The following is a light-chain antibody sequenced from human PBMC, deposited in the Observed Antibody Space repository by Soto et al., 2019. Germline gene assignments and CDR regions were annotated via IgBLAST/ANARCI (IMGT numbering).Light chain of an antibody. J-gene: IGKJ1*01. V-gene: IGKV1-5*01. CDR3: QQYNTYSPERT. CDR1: QSIGRW. CDR2: DAS. Sequence: DIQMTQSPSTLSAFVGDRFTITCLSSQSIGRWLAWYQQKPGKAPKLLIYDASSLESGVPSRFSGSGSGTEFTLTISSLQPDDFATYYCQQYNTYSPERTFGQGTKVDIK.